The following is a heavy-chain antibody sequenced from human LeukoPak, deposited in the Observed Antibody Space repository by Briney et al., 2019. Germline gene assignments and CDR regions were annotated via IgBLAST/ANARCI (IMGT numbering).Heavy chain of an antibody. CDR2: ISWDGGST. D-gene: IGHD3-16*01. V-gene: IGHV3-43*01. CDR1: GFTFDDYT. J-gene: IGHJ4*02. CDR3: AKDIGFLGETGYFDY. Sequence: TGGSLRLSCAASGFTFDDYTMHWVRQAPGKGLEWVSLISWDGGSTYYADSVKGRFTISRDNSKNSLYLQMSSLRTEDTALYYCAKDIGFLGETGYFDYWGQGTLVTVSS.